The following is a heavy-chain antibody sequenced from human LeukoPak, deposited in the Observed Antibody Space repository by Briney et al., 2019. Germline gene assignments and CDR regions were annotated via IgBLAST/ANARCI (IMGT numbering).Heavy chain of an antibody. J-gene: IGHJ4*02. D-gene: IGHD3-22*01. CDR3: ARDSKYYYDSSGYSFDY. V-gene: IGHV1-69*06. CDR2: IIPIFGTA. Sequence: ASVTVSCKASVGTFSIYAISWVRQAPGQGLEWMGRIIPIFGTANYAQKFQGRVTITADKSTSTAYMELSSLRSEDTAVYYCARDSKYYYDSSGYSFDYWGQGTLVTVSS. CDR1: VGTFSIYA.